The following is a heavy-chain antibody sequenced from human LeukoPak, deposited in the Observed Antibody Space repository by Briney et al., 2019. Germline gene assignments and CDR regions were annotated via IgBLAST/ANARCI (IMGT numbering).Heavy chain of an antibody. CDR3: ARSYYFGSGSSPPGSVFDY. D-gene: IGHD3-10*01. V-gene: IGHV4-38-2*02. CDR2: IYHSGST. Sequence: PSETLSLTCTVSAYSISSGYYWGWIRQPPGKGLEWIGSIYHSGSTYYNPSLKSRVTISVDTSKNQFSLKLSSVTAADTAVYYCARSYYFGSGSSPPGSVFDYWGQGTLVTVSS. J-gene: IGHJ4*02. CDR1: AYSISSGYY.